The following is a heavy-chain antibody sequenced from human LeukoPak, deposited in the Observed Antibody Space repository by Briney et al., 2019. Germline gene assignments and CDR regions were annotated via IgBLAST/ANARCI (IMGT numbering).Heavy chain of an antibody. CDR1: GGTFSSYA. Sequence: SVKVSCKASGGTFSSYAISWVRQAPGQGLEWMGRIIPILGIANYAQKFQGRVTITADKSTSTAYMELSSLRSEDTAVYYCARDDPELGELPLDWFDPWGQGTLVTVSS. D-gene: IGHD3-16*02. V-gene: IGHV1-69*04. J-gene: IGHJ5*02. CDR2: IIPILGIA. CDR3: ARDDPELGELPLDWFDP.